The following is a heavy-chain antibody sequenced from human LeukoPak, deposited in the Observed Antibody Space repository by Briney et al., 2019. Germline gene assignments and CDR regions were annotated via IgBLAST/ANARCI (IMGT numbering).Heavy chain of an antibody. Sequence: GGSLRLSCAASGFTFSSYSMNWVRQAPGKGLEWVGRIKSKTDGGTTDYAAPVKGRFTISRDDSKNTLYLQMNSLKTEDTAVYYCTTTQGLWFGELDFDYWGQGTLVTVSS. V-gene: IGHV3-15*05. CDR2: IKSKTDGGTT. D-gene: IGHD3-10*01. J-gene: IGHJ4*02. CDR1: GFTFSSYS. CDR3: TTTQGLWFGELDFDY.